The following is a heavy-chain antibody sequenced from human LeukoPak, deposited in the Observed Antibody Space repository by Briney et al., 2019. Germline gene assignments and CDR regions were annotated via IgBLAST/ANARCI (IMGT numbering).Heavy chain of an antibody. V-gene: IGHV4-59*01. D-gene: IGHD4-17*01. CDR1: GGSISSYY. J-gene: IGHJ6*03. CDR2: IYYSGST. Sequence: PSETLSLTCTVSGGSISSYYWSWIRQPPGKGLEWIGYIYYSGSTNYNPSLKSRVTISVDTSKNQFSLKLSSVTAADTAVYYCARGARAKTTVYYYYYMDVWGRGTMVTVSS. CDR3: ARGARAKTTVYYYYYMDV.